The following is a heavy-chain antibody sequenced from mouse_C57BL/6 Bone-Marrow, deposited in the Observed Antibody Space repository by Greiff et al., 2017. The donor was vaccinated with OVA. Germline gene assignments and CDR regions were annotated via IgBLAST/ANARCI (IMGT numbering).Heavy chain of an antibody. D-gene: IGHD1-1*01. J-gene: IGHJ2*01. V-gene: IGHV3-6*01. Sequence: EVQLQQSGPGLVKPSQSLSLTCSVTGYSITSGYYWNWIRQFPGNKLEWMGYISYDGSNNYNPSLKNRISITRDTSKNQFFLKLNSVTTEDTATYYCARAGSSSYYFDYWGQGTTLTVSS. CDR3: ARAGSSSYYFDY. CDR1: GYSITSGYY. CDR2: ISYDGSN.